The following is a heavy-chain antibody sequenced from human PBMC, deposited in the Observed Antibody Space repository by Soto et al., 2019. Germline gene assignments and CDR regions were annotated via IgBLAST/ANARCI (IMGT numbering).Heavy chain of an antibody. Sequence: PSETLSLTCTVSGGSISTDCWDWIRQPPGKGLEWIGFIHYSGSTDYNPSLKSRVTISVDTSRNQFSLKLSSVTAADTAVYYCARTSRFAYWGQGTLVTVSS. CDR3: ARTSRFAY. CDR2: IHYSGST. J-gene: IGHJ4*02. V-gene: IGHV4-59*12. CDR1: GGSISTDC. D-gene: IGHD6-6*01.